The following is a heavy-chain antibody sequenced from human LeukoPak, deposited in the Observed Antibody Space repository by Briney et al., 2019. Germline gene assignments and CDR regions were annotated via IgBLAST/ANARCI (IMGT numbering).Heavy chain of an antibody. CDR1: GFTFSSYG. V-gene: IGHV3-30*03. CDR2: ISYDGSNK. CDR3: ARRGIRGAFDI. Sequence: GGSLRLSCAASGFTFSSYGMHWVRQAPGKGLEWVAVISYDGSNKYYADSVKGRFTISRDNSKNTLYLQMNSLRAEDTAVYYCARRGIRGAFDIWGQGTMVTVSS. J-gene: IGHJ3*02. D-gene: IGHD3-16*01.